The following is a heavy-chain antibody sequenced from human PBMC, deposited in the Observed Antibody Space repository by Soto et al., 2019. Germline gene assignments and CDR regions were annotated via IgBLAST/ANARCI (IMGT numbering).Heavy chain of an antibody. J-gene: IGHJ4*02. V-gene: IGHV4-30-4*02. Sequence: PSDTLSLTCAFSGGSLSGATSYWNRIRQPPGKGREWIRYTFPSGTTYYNPSLKSRVTISIDVSKNQFSLSVRSLTAADMAVYYCARGREFDYLSQGALVTVSS. CDR2: TFPSGTT. CDR3: ARGREFDY. CDR1: GGSLSGATSY.